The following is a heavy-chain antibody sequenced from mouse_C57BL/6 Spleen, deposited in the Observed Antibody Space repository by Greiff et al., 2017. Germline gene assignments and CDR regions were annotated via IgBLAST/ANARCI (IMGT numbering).Heavy chain of an antibody. CDR1: GFTFSSYA. CDR2: ISSGGDYI. CDR3: TRKTPTETEAMDY. V-gene: IGHV5-9-1*02. Sequence: EVKLMESGEGLVKPGGSLKLSCAASGFTFSSYAMSWVRQTPEKRLEWVAYISSGGDYIYYADTVKGRFTISRDNARNTLYLQMSSLKSEDTAMYYGTRKTPTETEAMDYWGQGTSVTVSS. J-gene: IGHJ4*01.